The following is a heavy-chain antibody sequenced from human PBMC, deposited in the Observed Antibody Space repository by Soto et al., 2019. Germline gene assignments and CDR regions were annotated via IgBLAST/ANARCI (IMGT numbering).Heavy chain of an antibody. J-gene: IGHJ4*02. CDR2: ISYDGINK. CDR1: GFTFSSYG. CDR3: AKDAPYYYDRSGYYGPFDY. V-gene: IGHV3-30*18. D-gene: IGHD3-22*01. Sequence: PGGSLRLSCAASGFTFSSYGIHWVRQAPCKGLEWVALISYDGINKYYADSVKGRFTISRDNSKNTLYLQMNSLRAEDTAMYYCAKDAPYYYDRSGYYGPFDYWGQGTLVTVSS.